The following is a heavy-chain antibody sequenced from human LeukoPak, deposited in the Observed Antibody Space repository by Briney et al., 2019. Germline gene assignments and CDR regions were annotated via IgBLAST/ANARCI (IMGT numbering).Heavy chain of an antibody. D-gene: IGHD1-7*01. Sequence: TGGSLRLSCAASGFTFSNYWMSWVRQAPGKGLEWVANVKQDGSEKYYVDSVKGRFTISRDNAKNSLYLQMSSLRAEDTAVYYCARIRQRGTKYYFDYWGQGTLVTVSS. J-gene: IGHJ4*02. CDR2: VKQDGSEK. CDR1: GFTFSNYW. V-gene: IGHV3-7*01. CDR3: ARIRQRGTKYYFDY.